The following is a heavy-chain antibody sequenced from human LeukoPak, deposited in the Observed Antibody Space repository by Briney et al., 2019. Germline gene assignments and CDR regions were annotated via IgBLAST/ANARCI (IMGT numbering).Heavy chain of an antibody. D-gene: IGHD2-15*01. CDR2: LHHSGRT. Sequence: SETLSLTCTASGYSISSGYYCVWIRQAPGKGLEWIGSLHHSGRTYYNPSLKSRVTISLDTPEIQFCLKLTSMSAADTAVYYCASGRLDGSYYFDYWGQGALVAVSS. CDR3: ASGRLDGSYYFDY. J-gene: IGHJ4*02. V-gene: IGHV4-38-2*02. CDR1: GYSISSGYY.